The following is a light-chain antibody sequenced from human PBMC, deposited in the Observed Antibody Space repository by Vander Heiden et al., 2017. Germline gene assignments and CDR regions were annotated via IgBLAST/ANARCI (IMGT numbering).Light chain of an antibody. CDR1: QSVSSSY. Sequence: EIVLTQSPGTLSLSPGERATLACRASQSVSSSYLAWYQQKPGQAPRLLIYGVSSRATGIPDRFSGSGCGTDFTLTISRLEPEDFAVYYCQQYGISLYTFGQGTKLEIK. V-gene: IGKV3-20*01. CDR2: GVS. J-gene: IGKJ2*01. CDR3: QQYGISLYT.